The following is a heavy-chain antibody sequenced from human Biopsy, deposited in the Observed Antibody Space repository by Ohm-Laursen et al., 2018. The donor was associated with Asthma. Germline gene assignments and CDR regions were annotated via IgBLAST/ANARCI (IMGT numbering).Heavy chain of an antibody. Sequence: GTLSLTCSLSSGSGGYMRSGNYYWGWIRQPSGKWLEWIGRIYYSGITYYNPSLESRVTVSADTSKNQFSLKLTSVTASDTAVYYCVRGSSSWHHGPFHYYYGLDVWGQGTTATVSS. CDR2: IYYSGIT. CDR3: VRGSSSWHHGPFHYYYGLDV. CDR1: SGSGGYMRSGNYY. V-gene: IGHV4-39*01. D-gene: IGHD6-13*01. J-gene: IGHJ6*02.